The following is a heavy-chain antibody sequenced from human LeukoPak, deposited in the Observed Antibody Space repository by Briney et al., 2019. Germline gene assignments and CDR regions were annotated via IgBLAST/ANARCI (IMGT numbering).Heavy chain of an antibody. Sequence: SETLSLTCTVSGGSISSSNYYWGWIRQPPGKGLEYIGSIYYSGSTYYNPSLKSRVTISVDTSKNQFSLKLSSVTAGDTAVYYCARNASSLVVGLAAISGYCFDYWGQGTLVTVSS. CDR2: IYYSGST. D-gene: IGHD2-2*02. J-gene: IGHJ4*02. CDR3: ARNASSLVVGLAAISGYCFDY. V-gene: IGHV4-39*01. CDR1: GGSISSSNYY.